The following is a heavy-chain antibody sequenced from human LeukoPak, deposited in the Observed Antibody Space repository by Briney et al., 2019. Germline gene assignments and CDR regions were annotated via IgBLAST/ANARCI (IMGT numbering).Heavy chain of an antibody. D-gene: IGHD3-10*01. CDR1: GFTFSTYG. J-gene: IGHJ4*02. CDR3: AKDDAWLRFGE. CDR2: ISGSGGRT. Sequence: PGGSLRLSCGASGFTFSTYGMSWVRQAPGKGLEWVSAISGSGGRTYYADSAKGRFTISRDNSKNTLYLEVISLTAEDTAVYYCAKDDAWLRFGEWSQGTLVTVSS. V-gene: IGHV3-23*01.